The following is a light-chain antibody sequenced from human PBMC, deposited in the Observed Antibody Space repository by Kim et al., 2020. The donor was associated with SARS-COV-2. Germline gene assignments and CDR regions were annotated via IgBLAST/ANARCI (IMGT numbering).Light chain of an antibody. CDR2: AAS. Sequence: ASVGDSVSITCRASESIIGYLNWYQQKPGKAPKLLIYAASNLYSGVPSRFRGSGSGTDFTLTINNLQPEDFATYFCQHSYNSPRTFGQGTKVDIK. V-gene: IGKV1-39*01. CDR3: QHSYNSPRT. J-gene: IGKJ1*01. CDR1: ESIIGY.